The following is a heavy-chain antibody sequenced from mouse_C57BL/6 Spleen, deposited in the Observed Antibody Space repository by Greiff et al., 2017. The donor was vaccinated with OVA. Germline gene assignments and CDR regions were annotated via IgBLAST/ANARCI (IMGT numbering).Heavy chain of an antibody. CDR3: ARQRGYSAMDY. Sequence: EVQVVESGGGLVQPGGSLKLSCAASGFTFSDYYMYWVRQTPEKRLEWVAYISNGGGSTYYPDTVKGRFTISRDNAKNTLYLQMSRLKSEDTAMYYCARQRGYSAMDYWGQGTSVTVSS. J-gene: IGHJ4*01. V-gene: IGHV5-12*01. CDR1: GFTFSDYY. CDR2: ISNGGGST.